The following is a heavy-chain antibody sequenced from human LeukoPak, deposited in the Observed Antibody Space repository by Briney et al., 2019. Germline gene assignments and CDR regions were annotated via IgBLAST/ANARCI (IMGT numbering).Heavy chain of an antibody. CDR1: GFTFSSYA. V-gene: IGHV3-23*01. CDR3: AKDGYSSSWYNDY. D-gene: IGHD6-13*01. CDR2: ISGSGGST. J-gene: IGHJ4*02. Sequence: GGSLRLSCAASGFTFSSYAMSWVRQAPGKGLEWVSAISGSGGSTYYTDSVKGRFTISRDNSKNTLYLQMNSLRAEDTAVYYCAKDGYSSSWYNDYWGQGTLVTVSS.